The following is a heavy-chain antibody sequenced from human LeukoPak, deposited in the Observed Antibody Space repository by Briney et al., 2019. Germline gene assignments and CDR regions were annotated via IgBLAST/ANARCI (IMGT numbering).Heavy chain of an antibody. V-gene: IGHV1-18*01. CDR1: DYTFTSYG. Sequence: ASVKVSCKASDYTFTSYGISWVRQAPGQGLEWMGWIGTYAGNTNYAQNLQGRVTMTTDTSTSTAYMELRSLRSDDTAMYYCARVGDSSVHSHNLDYWGQGTLATVSS. D-gene: IGHD3-22*01. CDR2: IGTYAGNT. CDR3: ARVGDSSVHSHNLDY. J-gene: IGHJ4*02.